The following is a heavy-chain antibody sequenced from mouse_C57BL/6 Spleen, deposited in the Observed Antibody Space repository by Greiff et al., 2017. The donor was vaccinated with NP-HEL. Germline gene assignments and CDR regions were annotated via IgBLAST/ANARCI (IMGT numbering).Heavy chain of an antibody. CDR2: IYPGDGDT. CDR1: GYAFSSYW. CDR3: ARGGDYYGSSYDFDY. D-gene: IGHD1-1*01. Sequence: VKLMESGAELVKPGASVKISCKASGYAFSSYWMNWVKQRPGKGLEWIGQIYPGDGDTNYNGKFKGKATLTADKSSSTAYMQLSSLTSEDSAVYFCARGGDYYGSSYDFDYWGQGTTLTVSS. V-gene: IGHV1-80*01. J-gene: IGHJ2*01.